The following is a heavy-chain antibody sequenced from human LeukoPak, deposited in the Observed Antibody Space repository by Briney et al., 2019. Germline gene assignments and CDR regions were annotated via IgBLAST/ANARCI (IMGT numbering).Heavy chain of an antibody. CDR2: ISNSGSII. J-gene: IGHJ5*02. D-gene: IGHD6-6*01. V-gene: IGHV3-11*04. Sequence: GGSLRLSCVASGFTFSDYYMSWVRQAPGKGLEWVSYISNSGSIIKYADSVKDRFTISRDNAKISLYLQMNSLRAEDTAVYYCARSIAARFRWFDPWGQGTLVTVSS. CDR3: ARSIAARFRWFDP. CDR1: GFTFSDYY.